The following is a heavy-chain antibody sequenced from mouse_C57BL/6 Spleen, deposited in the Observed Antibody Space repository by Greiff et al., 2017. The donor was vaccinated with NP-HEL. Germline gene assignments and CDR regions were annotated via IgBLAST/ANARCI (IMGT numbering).Heavy chain of an antibody. Sequence: VQLQQSGAELVRPGASVKLSCTASGFNIKDYYMHWVKQRPEQGLEWIGRIDPEDGDTEYAPKFPGKATMTADTSSNTAYLQLSSLTSEDTAVYYGTTGVITTVVVDYWGQGTTLTVSS. V-gene: IGHV14-1*01. CDR2: IDPEDGDT. CDR1: GFNIKDYY. CDR3: TTGVITTVVVDY. D-gene: IGHD1-1*01. J-gene: IGHJ2*01.